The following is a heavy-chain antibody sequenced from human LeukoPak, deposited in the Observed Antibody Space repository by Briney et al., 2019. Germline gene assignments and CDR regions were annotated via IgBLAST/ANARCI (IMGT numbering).Heavy chain of an antibody. Sequence: GGSLRLSCTAPASVFSRLTMNWFRQSPGKGLEWVSSISTSSNYIFYTDSVKGRFNISRDNTKNSLFLDMTRLRNEDTAVYYCASTVHGSTSDSEGYYPKWFDPWGQGTVVTVSS. CDR1: ASVFSRLT. J-gene: IGHJ5*01. V-gene: IGHV3-21*01. D-gene: IGHD3-3*01. CDR3: ASTVHGSTSDSEGYYPKWFDP. CDR2: ISTSSNYI.